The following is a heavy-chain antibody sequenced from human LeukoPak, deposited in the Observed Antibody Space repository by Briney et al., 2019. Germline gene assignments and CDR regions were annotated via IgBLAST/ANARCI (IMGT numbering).Heavy chain of an antibody. V-gene: IGHV4-38-2*02. Sequence: SETLSLTCTVSGYSISSGYYWGWIRQPPGKGLEWIGSIYHSRSTYYNPSLKSRVTISVDTSKNQFSLKLSSVTAADTAVYYCARVGVYYDSSGYYYVPGNWFDPWGQGTLVTVSS. J-gene: IGHJ5*02. D-gene: IGHD3-22*01. CDR3: ARVGVYYDSSGYYYVPGNWFDP. CDR1: GYSISSGYY. CDR2: IYHSRST.